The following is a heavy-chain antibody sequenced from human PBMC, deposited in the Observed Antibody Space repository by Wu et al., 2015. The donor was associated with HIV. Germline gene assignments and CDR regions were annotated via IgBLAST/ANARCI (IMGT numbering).Heavy chain of an antibody. V-gene: IGHV1-18*04. CDR3: ARDPVGPAEYFPH. Sequence: QVLLVQSGAEVKKPGASVKVSCKASGYTFTSYGVSWVRQAPGQGLEYMGWIGTYNGNTNYAQKFQGRVTMTTDTSTRTAYMELRSLRSDDTAVYYCARDPVGPAEYFPHWGQGDPRSPSPQ. CDR2: IGTYNGNT. CDR1: GYTFTSYG. D-gene: IGHD1-26*01. J-gene: IGHJ1*01.